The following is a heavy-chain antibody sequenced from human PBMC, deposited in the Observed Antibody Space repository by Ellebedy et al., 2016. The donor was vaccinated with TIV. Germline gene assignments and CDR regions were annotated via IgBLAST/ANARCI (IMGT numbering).Heavy chain of an antibody. CDR2: INHSGST. CDR3: ARSVAIVGGPLIRSDY. CDR1: GGSFSGYY. Sequence: SETLSLXXAVYGGSFSGYYWSWIRQPPGKGLEWIGEINHSGSTNYNPSLKSRVTISVDTSKNQFSLKLSSVTAADTAVYYCARSVAIVGGPLIRSDYWGQGTLVTVSS. J-gene: IGHJ4*02. V-gene: IGHV4-34*01. D-gene: IGHD2-15*01.